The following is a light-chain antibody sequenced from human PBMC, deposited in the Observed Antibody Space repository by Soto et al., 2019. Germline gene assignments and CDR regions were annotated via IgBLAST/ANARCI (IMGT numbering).Light chain of an antibody. Sequence: VVTQSAGTLSLSPGERDTLSCRASQSISSNLAWYQQKPGQAPRLLIYGASTRATGIPARFSGSGSGTEFTLTISSLQSEDFAVYYCQQYNNWPPINCGQGTRREIK. CDR1: QSISSN. CDR2: GAS. J-gene: IGKJ5*01. CDR3: QQYNNWPPIN. V-gene: IGKV3D-15*01.